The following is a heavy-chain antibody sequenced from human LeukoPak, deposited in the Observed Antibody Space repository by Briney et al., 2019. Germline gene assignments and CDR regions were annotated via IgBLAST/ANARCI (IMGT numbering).Heavy chain of an antibody. CDR1: GLTFSSYG. CDR2: IRFDGSNK. CDR3: AKDYRKLELRYYYYYMDV. D-gene: IGHD1-7*01. J-gene: IGHJ6*03. V-gene: IGHV3-30*02. Sequence: GGSLRLSCAASGLTFSSYGMPWVRQAPGKGLEGVAFIRFDGSNKYYADSVKGRFTISRDNSKNTLYLQMNSLRAEDTAVYYCAKDYRKLELRYYYYYMDVWGKGTTVTVSS.